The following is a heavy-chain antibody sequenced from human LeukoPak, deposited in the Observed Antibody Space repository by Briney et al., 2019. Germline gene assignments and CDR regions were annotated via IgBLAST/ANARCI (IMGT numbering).Heavy chain of an antibody. Sequence: PGGSLRLSCVASGFPFSSYWMTWVRQAPGKGLEWVSVIYEGGGRYYGDSVKGRFTISKDNFENTVYLQMNSLRADDTAVYYCARVDTVSGILVWGQGTLVTVSS. CDR2: IYEGGGR. V-gene: IGHV3-53*01. CDR1: GFPFSSYW. D-gene: IGHD5-18*01. J-gene: IGHJ4*02. CDR3: ARVDTVSGILV.